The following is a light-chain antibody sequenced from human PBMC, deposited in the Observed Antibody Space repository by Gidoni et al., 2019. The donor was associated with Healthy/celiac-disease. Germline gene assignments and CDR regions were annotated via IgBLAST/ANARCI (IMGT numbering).Light chain of an antibody. CDR1: QSVSSSY. V-gene: IGKV3-20*01. J-gene: IGKJ1*01. CDR2: GAS. Sequence: EIVLTQSPGTLSLSPGERATLSCRASQSVSSSYLAWYQQKPGQAPRLLIYGASSRATGISRLEPEDFAVYYYQQYGSSPWTFGQGTKVEIK. CDR3: QQYGSSPWT.